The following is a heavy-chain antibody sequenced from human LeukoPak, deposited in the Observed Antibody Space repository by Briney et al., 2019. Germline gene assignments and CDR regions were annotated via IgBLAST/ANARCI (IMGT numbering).Heavy chain of an antibody. V-gene: IGHV4-31*03. Sequence: SETLSLTCTVSGGSISSGGHYWSWIRQHPGKGLEWIGYIYYSGSTYYNPSLKSRVTISVDMSKNQFSLKLSSVTAADTAVYYCARDSSYYGSGSFDYWGQGTLVTVSS. CDR1: GGSISSGGHY. D-gene: IGHD3-10*01. J-gene: IGHJ4*02. CDR2: IYYSGST. CDR3: ARDSSYYGSGSFDY.